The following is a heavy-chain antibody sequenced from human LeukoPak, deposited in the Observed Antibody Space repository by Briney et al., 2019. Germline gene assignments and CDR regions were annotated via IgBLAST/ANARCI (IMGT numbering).Heavy chain of an antibody. D-gene: IGHD2-15*01. Sequence: PGGSLRLSCAASGFTFSSYAMSWVRQAPGKGLESVSGISGSGGSTHYADSVKDRFTISRDNSKNTLYLQMNSLRAEGTAVYYCAKETVVVVAATPDAFDIWGQGTMVTVSS. V-gene: IGHV3-23*01. CDR3: AKETVVVVAATPDAFDI. CDR1: GFTFSSYA. CDR2: ISGSGGST. J-gene: IGHJ3*02.